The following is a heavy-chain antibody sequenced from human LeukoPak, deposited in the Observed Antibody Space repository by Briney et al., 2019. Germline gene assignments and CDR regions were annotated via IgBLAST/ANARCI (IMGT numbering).Heavy chain of an antibody. CDR1: GFTFSSYE. D-gene: IGHD3-22*01. CDR3: AREGIRSYSDSSGYYAFDI. J-gene: IGHJ3*02. CDR2: ISDSGRTI. V-gene: IGHV3-48*03. Sequence: GGSLRLSCAASGFTFSSYEMHWVRQAPGRGLEWVSYISDSGRTIYYADSVKGRFAISRDNAQNSLYLQMNSLRAEDTAVYYCAREGIRSYSDSSGYYAFDIWGQGTMVTVSS.